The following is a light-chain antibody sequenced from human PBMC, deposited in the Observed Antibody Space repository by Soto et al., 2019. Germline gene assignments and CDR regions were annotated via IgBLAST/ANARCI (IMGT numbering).Light chain of an antibody. CDR2: GAS. CDR3: QQYGSSPPRT. V-gene: IGKV3-20*01. CDR1: QSVSNAF. J-gene: IGKJ1*01. Sequence: ELVLTQTPGILSLSPGERATLSCRPCQSVSNAFFPWYLPQPGQAPRLLIYGASTRATDVPDRFSGSGSGADFTLSISRLEPEDFAVYYCQQYGSSPPRTFGQGTKVDIK.